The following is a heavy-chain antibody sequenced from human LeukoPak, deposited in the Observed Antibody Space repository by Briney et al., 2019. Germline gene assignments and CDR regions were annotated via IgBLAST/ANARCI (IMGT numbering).Heavy chain of an antibody. CDR2: ISGSGGST. V-gene: IGHV3-23*01. D-gene: IGHD4-23*01. CDR3: AKESWMTTVVMTHDDY. CDR1: GFTFSSYA. Sequence: LAGGSLRLSCAASGFTFSSYAMSWVRQAPGKGLEWVSAISGSGGSTYYADSVKGRFTISRDNSKNTLYLQMNSLRAEDTAVYYCAKESWMTTVVMTHDDYWGQGTLVTVSS. J-gene: IGHJ4*02.